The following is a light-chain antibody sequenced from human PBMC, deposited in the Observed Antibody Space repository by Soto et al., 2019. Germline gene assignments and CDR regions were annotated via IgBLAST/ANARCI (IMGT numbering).Light chain of an antibody. J-gene: IGLJ2*01. CDR2: EVI. V-gene: IGLV2-8*01. Sequence: QSALTQPPSASGSPGQSVTISCTGSSSDVGGYEYVSWYQQHPGKAPKLIIYEVIKRPSGVPDRFSGSKSGNTASLTVSGLQDEDEADYYCSSYAGSNNLHVLFGGGTKLTVL. CDR3: SSYAGSNNLHVL. CDR1: SSDVGGYEY.